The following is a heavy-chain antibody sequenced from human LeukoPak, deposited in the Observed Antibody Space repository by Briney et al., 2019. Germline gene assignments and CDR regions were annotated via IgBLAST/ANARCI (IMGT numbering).Heavy chain of an antibody. CDR1: GYSISRGYY. J-gene: IGHJ4*02. Sequence: SETLSLTRAVSGYSISRGYYWGWIRQPPGKGLEWIGSIYHSGSSYYNPSLKRRVTISVDTSKNQFSLKLSSVTAADTAVYYCAKIGYYYGPDYWGQGTLVTVSS. CDR3: AKIGYYYGPDY. V-gene: IGHV4-38-2*01. CDR2: IYHSGSS. D-gene: IGHD3-10*01.